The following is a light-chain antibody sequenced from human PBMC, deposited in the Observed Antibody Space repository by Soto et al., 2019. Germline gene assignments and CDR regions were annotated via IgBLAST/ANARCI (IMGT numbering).Light chain of an antibody. J-gene: IGLJ2*01. Sequence: QSVLTQPPSASRTPGQRVTISCSGSSSNIGRNPVNWYQQLPGTAPKLLIYSNNQRPSGVPDRFSGSKSGTSASLDISGLQSEDDADSYCAAWDDSLNGVVFGGGTKLTVL. CDR3: AAWDDSLNGVV. CDR1: SSNIGRNP. CDR2: SNN. V-gene: IGLV1-44*01.